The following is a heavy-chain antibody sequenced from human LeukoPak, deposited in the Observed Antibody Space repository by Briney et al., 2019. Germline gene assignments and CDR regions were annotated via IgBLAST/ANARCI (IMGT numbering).Heavy chain of an antibody. CDR2: INPNSGGT. CDR1: GYTFTVYY. V-gene: IGHV1-2*06. Sequence: GASVTVSCTASGYTFTVYYMHWVRQAPGQGLEWMGRINPNSGGTNYAQKFQGRVTMTRDTSISTAYMELSRLRSDDTAVYYCARLRGRYCSSTSCYSPFDYWGQGTLVTVSS. J-gene: IGHJ4*02. CDR3: ARLRGRYCSSTSCYSPFDY. D-gene: IGHD2-2*01.